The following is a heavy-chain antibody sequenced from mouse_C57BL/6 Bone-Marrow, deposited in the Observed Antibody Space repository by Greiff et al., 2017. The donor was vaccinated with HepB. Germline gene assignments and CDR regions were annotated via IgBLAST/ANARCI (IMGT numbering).Heavy chain of an antibody. J-gene: IGHJ2*01. CDR2: IYPGDGDT. CDR3: AREAYYYGSCDY. V-gene: IGHV1-82*01. D-gene: IGHD1-1*01. CDR1: GYAFSSSW. Sequence: QVQLKESGPELVKPGASVKISCKASGYAFSSSWMNWVKQRPGKGLEWIGRIYPGDGDTNYNGKFKGKATLTADKSSSTAYMQLSSLTSEDSAVYFCAREAYYYGSCDYWGQGTTLTVSS.